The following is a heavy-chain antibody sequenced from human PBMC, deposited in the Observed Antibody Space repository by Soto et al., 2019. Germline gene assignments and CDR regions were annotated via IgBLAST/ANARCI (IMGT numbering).Heavy chain of an antibody. V-gene: IGHV1-8*01. CDR1: GYTFTTYD. D-gene: IGHD5-12*01. Sequence: QVQLVQSGAEVKKPGASVKVSCKATGYTFTTYDINWVRQDTGQGLEWMGWMNPNSGDTGYAQKFQGRVTMTRDTSISTAYMELSTLTSEDTAVYYCVRGLEWLRNYWGQGTLVTVSS. J-gene: IGHJ4*02. CDR2: MNPNSGDT. CDR3: VRGLEWLRNY.